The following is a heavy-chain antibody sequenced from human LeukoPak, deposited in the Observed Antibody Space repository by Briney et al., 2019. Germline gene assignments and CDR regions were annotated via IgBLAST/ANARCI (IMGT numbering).Heavy chain of an antibody. CDR3: ARGYCSGGSCYSGYYYYYGMDV. J-gene: IGHJ6*02. V-gene: IGHV1-18*01. Sequence: ASVKVSCKASGYTFTSYGISWVRQAPGQGLEWMGWISAYNGNTNYAQKLQGRVTMTTDTSTSTAYMELRSLRSDDTAVYYCARGYCSGGSCYSGYYYYYGMDVWGQGTTVTVSS. D-gene: IGHD2-15*01. CDR2: ISAYNGNT. CDR1: GYTFTSYG.